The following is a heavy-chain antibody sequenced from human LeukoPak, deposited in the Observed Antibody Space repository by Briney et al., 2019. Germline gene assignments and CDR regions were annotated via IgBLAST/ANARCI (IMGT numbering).Heavy chain of an antibody. CDR2: VWYDGSNE. V-gene: IGHV3-33*01. Sequence: GGSLRLSCAASGFTFSSYGMHWVRQAPGKGLEWVAVVWYDGSNEYYADSVKGRFTISRDNSKNTLYLQMNSLRAEDTAVYYCAREEMATISLDYWGQGTLVTVSS. D-gene: IGHD5-24*01. J-gene: IGHJ4*02. CDR1: GFTFSSYG. CDR3: AREEMATISLDY.